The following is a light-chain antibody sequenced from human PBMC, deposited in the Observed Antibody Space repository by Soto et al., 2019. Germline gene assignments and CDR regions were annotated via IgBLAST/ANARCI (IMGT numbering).Light chain of an antibody. CDR2: EVN. CDR3: TSYAGGNNV. V-gene: IGLV2-8*01. Sequence: HSALTQPPSASGSPGQSVSISCTGTSSDVGGYNYVSWYQQHPGKVPKLIIYEVNKRPSGVPDRFSGSKSGNTASLTVTGLQAEDEADYYCTSYAGGNNVFGTGTMLTVL. J-gene: IGLJ1*01. CDR1: SSDVGGYNY.